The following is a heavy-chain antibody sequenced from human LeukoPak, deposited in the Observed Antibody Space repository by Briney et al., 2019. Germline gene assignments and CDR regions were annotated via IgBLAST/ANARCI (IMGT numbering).Heavy chain of an antibody. CDR1: GFTFSSNG. V-gene: IGHV3-33*01. J-gene: IGHJ4*02. CDR3: ARARIAAAGIPPYFDY. CDR2: IWYDGSNK. D-gene: IGHD6-13*01. Sequence: PGGSLRLSCAASGFTFSSNGMHWVRQAPGKGLEWVAVIWYDGSNKYYADSVKGRFTISRDNSKNTLYLQMNSLRAEDTAVYYCARARIAAAGIPPYFDYWGQGTLVTVSS.